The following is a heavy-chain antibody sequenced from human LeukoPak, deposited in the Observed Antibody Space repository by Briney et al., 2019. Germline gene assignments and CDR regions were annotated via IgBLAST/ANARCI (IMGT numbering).Heavy chain of an antibody. V-gene: IGHV3-21*01. J-gene: IGHJ6*03. CDR3: ARDWYGSGKLGSYYYYMDV. CDR1: GFTFSSYS. Sequence: PGGSLRLSCAASGFTFSSYSMNWVRQAPGKGLEWVSSISSSSSYIYYADSVKGRFTISRDNAKNSLYLQMNSLRAEDTAVYYCARDWYGSGKLGSYYYYMDVWGKGTTVTISS. CDR2: ISSSSSYI. D-gene: IGHD3-10*01.